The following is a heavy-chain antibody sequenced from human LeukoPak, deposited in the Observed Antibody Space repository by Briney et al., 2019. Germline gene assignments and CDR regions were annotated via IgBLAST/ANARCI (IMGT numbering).Heavy chain of an antibody. CDR1: GGSISSYY. CDR3: ASHPYDISQFDP. Sequence: PSETLSLTCPVSGGSISSYYWSWIRQPPGKGLEWIGYIYYSGSTNYNPSLKSRVTISVDTSKNQFSLKLSSVTAADTAVYYCASHPYDISQFDPWGQGTLVTVSS. D-gene: IGHD3-9*01. CDR2: IYYSGST. V-gene: IGHV4-59*08. J-gene: IGHJ5*02.